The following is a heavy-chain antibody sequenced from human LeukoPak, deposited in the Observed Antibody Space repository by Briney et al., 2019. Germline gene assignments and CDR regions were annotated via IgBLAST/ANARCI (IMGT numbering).Heavy chain of an antibody. Sequence: GGSLRPSCAASGFTVSSNYMSWVRQAPGKGLEWVSYISSSSSTIYYADSVKGRFTISRDNAKNSLYLQMNSLRDEDTAVYYCARGPTVTTLMYYFDYWGQGTLVTVSS. CDR1: GFTVSSNY. J-gene: IGHJ4*02. D-gene: IGHD4-11*01. CDR2: ISSSSSTI. V-gene: IGHV3-48*02. CDR3: ARGPTVTTLMYYFDY.